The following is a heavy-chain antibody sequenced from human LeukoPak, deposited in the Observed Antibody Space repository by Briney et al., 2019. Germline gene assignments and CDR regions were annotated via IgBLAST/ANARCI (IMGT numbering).Heavy chain of an antibody. Sequence: SETLSLTCTVSGGSISSYYWSWIRQPPGKGLEWIGYIYYSGSTNYNPSLKSRVTISVDTSKNQFSLKLSSVTAADTAVYYCARQSSPLVGEAYYFDYWAREPWSPSPQ. CDR1: GGSISSYY. V-gene: IGHV4-59*08. J-gene: IGHJ4*02. CDR3: ARQSSPLVGEAYYFDY. D-gene: IGHD2-15*01. CDR2: IYYSGST.